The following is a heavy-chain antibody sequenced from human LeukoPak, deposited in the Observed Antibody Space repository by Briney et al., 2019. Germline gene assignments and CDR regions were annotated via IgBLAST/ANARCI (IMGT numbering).Heavy chain of an antibody. J-gene: IGHJ4*02. CDR3: ARDPYYYGSGTPFDY. D-gene: IGHD3-10*01. V-gene: IGHV4-4*07. Sequence: SETLSLTCTVSGGSFSSHYWSWIRQPAGKGLEWIGRIYTSGSTNYNPSLKSRVTMSVDTSKNQFSLKLSSVTAADTAVYYCARDPYYYGSGTPFDYWGQGTLVTVSS. CDR1: GGSFSSHY. CDR2: IYTSGST.